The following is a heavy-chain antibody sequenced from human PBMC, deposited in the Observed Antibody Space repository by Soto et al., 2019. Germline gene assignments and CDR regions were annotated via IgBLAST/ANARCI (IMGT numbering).Heavy chain of an antibody. CDR1: GGTFSSYA. CDR3: ARTYDSSGYYNYYYGMDV. V-gene: IGHV1-69*13. D-gene: IGHD3-22*01. Sequence: SVKVSCKVSGGTFSSYAISWVRQAPGQGLEWMGGIIPIFGTANYAQKFQGRVTITADESTSTAYMELSSLRSEDTAVYYCARTYDSSGYYNYYYGMDVWGQGTTVTVSS. CDR2: IIPIFGTA. J-gene: IGHJ6*02.